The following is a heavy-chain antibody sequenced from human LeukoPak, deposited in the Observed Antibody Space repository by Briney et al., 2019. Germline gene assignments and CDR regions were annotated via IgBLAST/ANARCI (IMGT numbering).Heavy chain of an antibody. CDR2: ISGHSGGNT. D-gene: IGHD7-27*01. Sequence: ASVKVSCKASGYILSNYGISWVRQAPGHGLEWMGWISGHSGGNTNYAPKFQDRATMTTDTSTSTAYMELRSLRFDDTAVYYCARDFAWGAGGAPIDDNWLDPWGQGTLVTVSS. CDR3: ARDFAWGAGGAPIDDNWLDP. J-gene: IGHJ5*02. CDR1: GYILSNYG. V-gene: IGHV1-18*01.